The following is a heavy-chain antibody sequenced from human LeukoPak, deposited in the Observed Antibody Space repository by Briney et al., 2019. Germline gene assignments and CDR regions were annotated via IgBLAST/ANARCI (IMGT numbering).Heavy chain of an antibody. J-gene: IGHJ3*02. V-gene: IGHV4-59*01. Sequence: ASXTLSLTCTVSGGSISSYYWSWIRQPPGKGVEWNGYIYYSGSTNYNPSLKRRVTISIEKSKSQISLKLRSVTAADTAMYYCARWSVIAVAGTVTRRLIPAFDIWGQGTMVTVSS. CDR3: ARWSVIAVAGTVTRRLIPAFDI. D-gene: IGHD6-19*01. CDR1: GGSISSYY. CDR2: IYYSGST.